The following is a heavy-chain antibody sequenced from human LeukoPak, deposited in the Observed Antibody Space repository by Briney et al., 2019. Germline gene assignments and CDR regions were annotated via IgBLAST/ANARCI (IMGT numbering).Heavy chain of an antibody. CDR3: ARGPGGWYTYYYYYYGMDV. Sequence: ASVKVSCKASGYTFTSYDIDWVRQATGQGLECMGWMNPNSGNTGYAQKFQGRVTMTRNTSISTAYMELSSLRSEDTAVYYCARGPGGWYTYYYYYYGMDVWGQGTTVTVSS. V-gene: IGHV1-8*01. CDR1: GYTFTSYD. J-gene: IGHJ6*02. CDR2: MNPNSGNT. D-gene: IGHD6-19*01.